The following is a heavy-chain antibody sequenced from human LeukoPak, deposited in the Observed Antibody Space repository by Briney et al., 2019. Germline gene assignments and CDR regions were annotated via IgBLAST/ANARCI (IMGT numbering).Heavy chain of an antibody. CDR3: ASEHSGNYYRPFDY. CDR1: AFTFSTYS. D-gene: IGHD1-26*01. J-gene: IGHJ4*02. CDR2: ISSSSLYI. V-gene: IGHV3-21*01. Sequence: GSLRLSCAASAFTFSTYSMNWVRQAPGKGLEWVSSISSSSLYIYYADSVKGRFTISRDNAKNSLYLQMNSLRAEDTAVYYCASEHSGNYYRPFDYWGQGTLVTVSS.